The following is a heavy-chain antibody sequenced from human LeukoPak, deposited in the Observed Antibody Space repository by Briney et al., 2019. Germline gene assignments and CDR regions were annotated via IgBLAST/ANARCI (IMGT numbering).Heavy chain of an antibody. CDR2: ISGSGGST. J-gene: IGHJ4*01. V-gene: IGHV3-23*01. CDR3: SKDSYYDRSGFWSTLVY. D-gene: IGHD3-22*01. CDR1: GFTFSSYA. Sequence: GGSLRLSCAASGFTFSSYAMSWVRQAPGKGLEWVSAISGSGGSTYYADSVKGRFTISRDNSKNTLYLQMNSLRAEDTAVYYCSKDSYYDRSGFWSTLVYWGQGTL.